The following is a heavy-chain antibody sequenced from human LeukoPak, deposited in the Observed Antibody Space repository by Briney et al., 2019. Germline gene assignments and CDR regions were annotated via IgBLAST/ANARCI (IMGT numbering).Heavy chain of an antibody. CDR3: ARDRYCSGGSCQSIDY. V-gene: IGHV3-30-3*01. CDR2: ISYDGSNK. D-gene: IGHD2-15*01. CDR1: GFTFSTYW. J-gene: IGHJ4*02. Sequence: GGSLRLSCAASGFTFSTYWMSWVGQAPGKGLEWVAVISYDGSNKYYADSVKGRFTISRDNSKNTLYLQMNSLRAEVTAVYYCARDRYCSGGSCQSIDYWGQGTLVTVSS.